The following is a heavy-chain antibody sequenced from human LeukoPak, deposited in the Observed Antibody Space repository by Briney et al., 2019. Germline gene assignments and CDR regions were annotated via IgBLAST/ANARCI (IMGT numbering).Heavy chain of an antibody. CDR3: ARVRGNIVIVPATVFFDY. V-gene: IGHV4-38-2*02. Sequence: SETLSLTCTVSGFSISTDYYWGWIRQPPGKGLEWIGSFYHSGSTYYNPSLKSRVTISADTSKNQFSLILTSVTAADTAVYYCARVRGNIVIVPATVFFDYWGQGTLVTVSS. CDR1: GFSISTDYY. CDR2: FYHSGST. D-gene: IGHD2-2*01. J-gene: IGHJ4*02.